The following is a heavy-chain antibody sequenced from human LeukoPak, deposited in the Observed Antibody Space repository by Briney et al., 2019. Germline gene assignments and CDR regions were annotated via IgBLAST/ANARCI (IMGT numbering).Heavy chain of an antibody. D-gene: IGHD6-13*01. CDR2: IYYSGST. V-gene: IGHV4-59*08. CDR3: ARRTAVGAFDY. CDR1: GGSISDYY. Sequence: SETLSLTCTVSGGSISDYYWSWIRQPPGKGLEWIGYIYYSGSTNYNPSLKNRVTISVDTSKNQFSLKLSSVTAADTAVYYCARRTAVGAFDYWGQGTLVTVSS. J-gene: IGHJ4*02.